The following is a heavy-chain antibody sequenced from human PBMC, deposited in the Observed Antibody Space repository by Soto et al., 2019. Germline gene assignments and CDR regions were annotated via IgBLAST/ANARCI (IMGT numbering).Heavy chain of an antibody. D-gene: IGHD3-10*01. V-gene: IGHV1-3*01. J-gene: IGHJ4*01. CDR1: GYTFTAYS. CDR3: ARDLWLGESFRYYFDY. Sequence: ASVKVSCKASGYTFTAYSLPWVRQAPGQRLEWMGWINPASGKTKYSQKFQGRVTITRDTSASTAYMELSSLTSEDTALYYCARDLWLGESFRYYFDYWAQGTLVTVSS. CDR2: INPASGKT.